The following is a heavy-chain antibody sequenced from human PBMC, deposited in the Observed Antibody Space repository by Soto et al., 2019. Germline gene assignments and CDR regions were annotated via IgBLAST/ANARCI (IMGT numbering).Heavy chain of an antibody. Sequence: ESGGGVVQPGRSLRLSCAASGFTFSSYGMHWVRQAPGKGLEWVAVIWYDGSNKYYADSVKGRFTISRDNSKNTLYLQMNSLRAEDTAVYYCARGDYGDYTFDYWGQGTLVTVSS. CDR2: IWYDGSNK. CDR3: ARGDYGDYTFDY. V-gene: IGHV3-33*01. D-gene: IGHD4-17*01. J-gene: IGHJ4*02. CDR1: GFTFSSYG.